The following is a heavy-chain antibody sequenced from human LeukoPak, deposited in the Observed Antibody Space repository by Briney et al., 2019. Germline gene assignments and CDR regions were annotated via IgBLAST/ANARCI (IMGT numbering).Heavy chain of an antibody. V-gene: IGHV4-39*01. Sequence: PSETLSLTCTVSGGSISSSSCYWDWVRQPPGKGLEWIGSVCYSGSTYYNPSLMSRVTISVDTSKNQFSLRLNSMTAADTAVYYWARGGPRAADGKKIIDYWAQEPLATVP. J-gene: IGHJ4*02. CDR3: ARGGPRAADGKKIIDY. D-gene: IGHD5-24*01. CDR1: GGSISSSSCY. CDR2: VCYSGST.